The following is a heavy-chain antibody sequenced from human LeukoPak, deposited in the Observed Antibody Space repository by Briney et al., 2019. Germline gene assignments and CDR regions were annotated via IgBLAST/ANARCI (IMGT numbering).Heavy chain of an antibody. D-gene: IGHD6-13*01. J-gene: IGHJ3*02. Sequence: SETLSLTCTVSGGSISSYYWGWIRQPPGKGLVWIASISYSGGTYYNPSLKSRVTISVDTSKIQFSLKLTSVTAADTAVYYCARDLYSSRTNDAFVIWGQGTLVTVSS. CDR2: ISYSGGT. V-gene: IGHV4-39*07. CDR1: GGSISSYY. CDR3: ARDLYSSRTNDAFVI.